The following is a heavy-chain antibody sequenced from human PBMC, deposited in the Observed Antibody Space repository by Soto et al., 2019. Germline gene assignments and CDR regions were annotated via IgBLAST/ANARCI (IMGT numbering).Heavy chain of an antibody. D-gene: IGHD3-22*01. CDR3: ARFGFDSSGYNFDC. CDR2: INPNSGGT. Sequence: ASVKVSCKASGYTFTGYYMHWVRQAPGQGLEWMGWINPNSGGTNYAQKFQGRVTMTRDTSISTAYMELSRLRSDDTAVYYCARFGFDSSGYNFDCWGQGSLVTVYS. J-gene: IGHJ4*02. CDR1: GYTFTGYY. V-gene: IGHV1-2*02.